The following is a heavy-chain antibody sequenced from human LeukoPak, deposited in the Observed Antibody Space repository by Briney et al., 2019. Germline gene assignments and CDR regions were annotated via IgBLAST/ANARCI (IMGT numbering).Heavy chain of an antibody. V-gene: IGHV4-34*01. CDR2: INHSGST. Sequence: SETLSLTCAVYGGSFSGYYWSWIRQPPGKGLEWIGEINHSGSTNYNPSLKSRVTISVDTSKNQFSLKLSSVTAADTALYYCAKGDYGAYLWYGGKETLATVSS. CDR3: AKGDYGAYLWY. J-gene: IGHJ4*02. D-gene: IGHD4-17*01. CDR1: GGSFSGYY.